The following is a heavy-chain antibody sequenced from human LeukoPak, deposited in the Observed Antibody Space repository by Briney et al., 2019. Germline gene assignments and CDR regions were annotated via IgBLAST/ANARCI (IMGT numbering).Heavy chain of an antibody. V-gene: IGHV3-15*01. CDR3: TTRRQDGW. CDR1: GFTFSGAW. Sequence: GGSLRLSCVGSGFTFSGAWMSWVRQAPGKGLEWVGRIKSKSDGGTIDYAAPVKGRFTISRDDSRNTLYLQMNSLKTGDTAVYYCTTRRQDGWWGQGTLVTVS. J-gene: IGHJ4*02. D-gene: IGHD2-15*01. CDR2: IKSKSDGGTI.